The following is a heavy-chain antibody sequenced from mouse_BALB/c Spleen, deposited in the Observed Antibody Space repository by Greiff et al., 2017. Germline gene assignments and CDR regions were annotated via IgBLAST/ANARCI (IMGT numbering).Heavy chain of an antibody. J-gene: IGHJ3*01. V-gene: IGHV14-1*02. Sequence: LVESGAELVRPGALVKLSCKASGFNIKDYYMHWVKQRPEQGLEWIGWIDPENGNTIYDPKFQGKASITADTSSNTAYLQLSSLTSEDTAVYYCAPITTATAYWGQGTLVTVSA. D-gene: IGHD1-2*01. CDR3: APITTATAY. CDR1: GFNIKDYY. CDR2: IDPENGNT.